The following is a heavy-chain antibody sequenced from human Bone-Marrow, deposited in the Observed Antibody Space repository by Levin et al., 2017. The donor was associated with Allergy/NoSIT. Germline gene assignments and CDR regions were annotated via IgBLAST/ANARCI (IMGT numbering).Heavy chain of an antibody. J-gene: IGHJ4*02. D-gene: IGHD2-8*01. CDR3: ARYRVEAYIVLMVYALSTYFDY. Sequence: PGGSLRLSCAASGFTFSDYYMSWIRQAPGKGLEWVSYISSSGSTIYYADSVKGRFTISRDNAKNSLYLQMNSLRAEDTAVYYCARYRVEAYIVLMVYALSTYFDYWGQGTLVTVSS. V-gene: IGHV3-11*01. CDR1: GFTFSDYY. CDR2: ISSSGSTI.